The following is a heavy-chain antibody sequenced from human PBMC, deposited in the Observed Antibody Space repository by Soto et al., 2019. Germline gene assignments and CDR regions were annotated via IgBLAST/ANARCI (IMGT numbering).Heavy chain of an antibody. CDR2: FSYSVTT. V-gene: IGHV4-61*01. D-gene: IGHD7-27*01. CDR1: GDSVSSRNYQ. Sequence: VQLQESGPGLVKPSETLSLTCSVSGDSVSSRNYQWSWIRQPPGKGLEWIGYFSYSVTTNYNPSLKSRVTLSVDTSKNQFSLRLSSVTAADTAVYYCARDNWGSLDYWGQGALVTVSS. CDR3: ARDNWGSLDY. J-gene: IGHJ4*02.